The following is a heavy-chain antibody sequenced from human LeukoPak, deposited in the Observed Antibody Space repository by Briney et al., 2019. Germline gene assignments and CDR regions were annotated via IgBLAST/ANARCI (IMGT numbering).Heavy chain of an antibody. CDR1: GFSFSDYW. Sequence: GGSLRLSCAASGFSFSDYWMSWVRQAPGKGLEWVANIKQDGSEKYYVDSVKGRFTISRDNAKNSLYLQMNSLRAEDTTVYYCAGEYCGGDCGMRPIDYWGQGTLVTVSS. CDR3: AGEYCGGDCGMRPIDY. V-gene: IGHV3-7*01. CDR2: IKQDGSEK. D-gene: IGHD2-21*02. J-gene: IGHJ4*02.